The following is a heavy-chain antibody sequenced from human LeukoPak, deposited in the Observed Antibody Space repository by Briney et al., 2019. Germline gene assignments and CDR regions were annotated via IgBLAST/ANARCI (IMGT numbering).Heavy chain of an antibody. CDR1: GFTFSGSA. D-gene: IGHD3-22*01. V-gene: IGHV3-73*01. CDR3: TRQVYYDSSGYPVY. J-gene: IGHJ4*02. Sequence: GGPLRLSCAASGFTFSGSAMHWVRQASGKGLEWVGRIRSKANSYATAYAASVKGRFTISRDDSKNTAYLQMNSLKTEDTAVYYCTRQVYYDSSGYPVYWGQGTLVTVSS. CDR2: IRSKANSYAT.